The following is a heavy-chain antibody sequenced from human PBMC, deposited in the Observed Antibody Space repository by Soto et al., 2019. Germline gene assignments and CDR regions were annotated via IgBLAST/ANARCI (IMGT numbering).Heavy chain of an antibody. D-gene: IGHD6-19*01. J-gene: IGHJ4*02. Sequence: GGSLRLSCAASGFTFSSYAMHWVRQAPGKGLEWVAVISYDGSNKYYADSVKGRFTISRDNSKNTLYLQMNSLRAEDTAVYYCARAVSTVAGSDYWGKGTLVTVSS. V-gene: IGHV3-30-3*01. CDR1: GFTFSSYA. CDR3: ARAVSTVAGSDY. CDR2: ISYDGSNK.